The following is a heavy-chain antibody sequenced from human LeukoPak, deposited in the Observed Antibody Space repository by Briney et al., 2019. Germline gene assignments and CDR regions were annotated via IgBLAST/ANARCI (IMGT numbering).Heavy chain of an antibody. CDR1: GYTFTGYY. CDR3: ARDLGYSSGWYLFDY. Sequence: ASVKVSCKASGYTFTGYYMHWVRQAPGQGLEWMGWINPNSGGTNYAQKFQGRVTMTRDTSISTAYMELSRLRPDDTAVYYCARDLGYSSGWYLFDYWGQGTLVTVSS. D-gene: IGHD6-19*01. CDR2: INPNSGGT. J-gene: IGHJ4*02. V-gene: IGHV1-2*02.